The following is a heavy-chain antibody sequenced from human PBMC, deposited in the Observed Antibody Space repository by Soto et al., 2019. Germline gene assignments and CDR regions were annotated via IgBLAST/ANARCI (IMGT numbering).Heavy chain of an antibody. Sequence: EVQLVESGGGLVKPGGSLRLSCTASGFAFNNYSMNWVRQAPGKGLEWVATIDEDSTYIYYADSLRGRITISRDNAKDSLFLQMNSLRPDDTAVYYCVRGVGWYVRWGYMDLWGDGSAVTVSS. J-gene: IGHJ6*03. D-gene: IGHD3-10*02. CDR2: IDEDSTYI. CDR1: GFAFNNYS. CDR3: VRGVGWYVRWGYMDL. V-gene: IGHV3-21*02.